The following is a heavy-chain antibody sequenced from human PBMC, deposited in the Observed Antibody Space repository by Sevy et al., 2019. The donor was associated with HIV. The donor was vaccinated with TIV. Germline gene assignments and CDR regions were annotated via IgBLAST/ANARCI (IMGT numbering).Heavy chain of an antibody. Sequence: GGYLRLSCAASGLMFSSYSMNWVRQAPGKGLEWVSSISSDSNYIYYADSVKGRFTISRDNAKNSLYLQMNSLRAEDTAVYYCAGPDATGGMDVWGQGTTVTVSS. V-gene: IGHV3-21*01. J-gene: IGHJ6*02. CDR2: ISSDSNYI. CDR3: AGPDATGGMDV. CDR1: GLMFSSYS.